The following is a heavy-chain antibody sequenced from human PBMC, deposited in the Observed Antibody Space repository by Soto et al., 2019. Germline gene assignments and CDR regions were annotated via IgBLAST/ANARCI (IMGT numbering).Heavy chain of an antibody. Sequence: QVQLQESGPGLVKPSQTLSLTCTVSGGSISSGGYYWSWIRQHPGKGLEWIGYIYHSGSTYYNPSPESRVTISVHTSKNQFSLKLSSVTAADTAVYYCARVRGGAERGYWFDPWGQGTLVTVSS. CDR2: IYHSGST. CDR1: GGSISSGGYY. D-gene: IGHD1-1*01. V-gene: IGHV4-31*03. CDR3: ARVRGGAERGYWFDP. J-gene: IGHJ5*02.